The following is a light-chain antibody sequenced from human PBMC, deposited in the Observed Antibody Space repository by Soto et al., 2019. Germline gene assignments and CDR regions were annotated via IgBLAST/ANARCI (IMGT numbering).Light chain of an antibody. CDR1: QSLAYSDGNTY. V-gene: IGKV2-30*01. J-gene: IGKJ2*01. Sequence: DVVMTQSPLSLRVALGQPASISCRSSQSLAYSDGNTYLNWFQQRPGQSPRRLIYKVSNRDSGVPDRFSGSGSATDFTLKISRVEAQDVGVYYCMQGTHWPPYTFGQGTKLEIK. CDR2: KVS. CDR3: MQGTHWPPYT.